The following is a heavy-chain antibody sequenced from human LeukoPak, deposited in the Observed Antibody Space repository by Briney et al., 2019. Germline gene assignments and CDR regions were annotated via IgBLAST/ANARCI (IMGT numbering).Heavy chain of an antibody. J-gene: IGHJ5*02. CDR3: AKEPPQALAVFNWFHP. D-gene: IGHD6-19*01. CDR2: ICGSGGSI. Sequence: PGGSLRLSCAASGFTFSSYAMSWVRPAPGKGVEWVSAICGSGGSIYYADSVKGRFTISKDNSKNTLDLQMNSPRAEATAVLYCAKEPPQALAVFNWFHPWGEGTQLT. V-gene: IGHV3-23*01. CDR1: GFTFSSYA.